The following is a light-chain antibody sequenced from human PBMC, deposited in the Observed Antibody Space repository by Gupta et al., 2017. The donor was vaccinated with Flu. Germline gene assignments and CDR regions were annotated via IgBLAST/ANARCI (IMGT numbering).Light chain of an antibody. V-gene: IGLV1-51*02. CDR2: ENN. Sequence: QSVLTQPPSVSAAPGQKGTIACSGSSTDIGNNYVSWYQQPPGTAPKLLIYENNKRPSGIPDRFSGSKSGTSATLGITGLQTGDEADYYCGTWDSSLSAVVFGGGTKLTVL. CDR1: STDIGNNY. CDR3: GTWDSSLSAVV. J-gene: IGLJ2*01.